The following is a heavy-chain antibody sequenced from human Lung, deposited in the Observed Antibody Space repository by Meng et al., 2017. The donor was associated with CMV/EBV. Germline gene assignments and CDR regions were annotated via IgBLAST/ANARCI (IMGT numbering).Heavy chain of an antibody. V-gene: IGHV4-30-4*08. CDR2: IYYSGST. CDR3: AKGGIAARPGFLYYYYYGMDV. J-gene: IGHJ6*02. CDR1: GGSISSGDYY. Sequence: TLSLXXTVSGGSISSGDYYWSWIRQPPGKGLEWIGYIYYSGSTYYNPSLKSRVTISVDTSKNQFSLKLSSVTAADTAAYYCAKGGIAARPGFLYYYYYGMDVWGQGTXVTVSS. D-gene: IGHD6-6*01.